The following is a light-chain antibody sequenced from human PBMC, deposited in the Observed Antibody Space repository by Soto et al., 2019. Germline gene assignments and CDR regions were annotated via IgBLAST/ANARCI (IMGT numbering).Light chain of an antibody. CDR2: GAS. J-gene: IGKJ1*01. Sequence: EIVMTQSPATLSVSPGERATLSCRASQSISSNLAWYQQKPGQAPRLLIYGASTRATGIPDRFSGSGSGTDFPLTISSVQSADFAVYYCQHYNNWSPWTFGQGTKVEIK. CDR3: QHYNNWSPWT. V-gene: IGKV3-15*01. CDR1: QSISSN.